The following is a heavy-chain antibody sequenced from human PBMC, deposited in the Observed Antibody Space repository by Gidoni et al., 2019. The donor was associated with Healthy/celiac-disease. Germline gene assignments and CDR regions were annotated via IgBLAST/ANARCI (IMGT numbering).Heavy chain of an antibody. CDR1: GYTFTSYY. Sequence: QVQLVQSGAEVKKPGASVTVSCKASGYTFTSYYMHWVRQAPGQGLEWMGIINPSGGSTSYAQKFQGRVTMTRDTSTSTGYMELSSLRSEDTAVYYCARDTKGDGYDYWGQGTLVTVSS. J-gene: IGHJ4*02. D-gene: IGHD5-12*01. CDR3: ARDTKGDGYDY. V-gene: IGHV1-46*01. CDR2: INPSGGST.